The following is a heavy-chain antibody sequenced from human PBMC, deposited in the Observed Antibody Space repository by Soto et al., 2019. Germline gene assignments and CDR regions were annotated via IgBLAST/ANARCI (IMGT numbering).Heavy chain of an antibody. CDR1: GGSIASPNW. J-gene: IGHJ4*02. D-gene: IGHD1-1*01. Sequence: SETLSLTCAVSGGSIASPNWWSWVRQSPGKGLEWIGEIYHSGSTNYNPSLKSRLTISVDKSRNQFYLRLNSVTAADTAVYYCASLSGTTFDFDYWGRGTLVTVSS. V-gene: IGHV4-4*02. CDR3: ASLSGTTFDFDY. CDR2: IYHSGST.